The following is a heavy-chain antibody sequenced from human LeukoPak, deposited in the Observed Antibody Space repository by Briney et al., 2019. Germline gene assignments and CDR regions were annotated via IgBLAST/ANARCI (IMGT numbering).Heavy chain of an antibody. CDR2: ISSNGGST. CDR1: GFTFSSYA. Sequence: GGSLRLSCAASGFTFSSYAMHWVRQAPGKGLEYVSAISSNGGSTYYANSVKGRFTISRDNSKNTLYLQMNSLRAEDTAVYYCAKDPDAYSGSYYFDYWGQGTLVTVSS. D-gene: IGHD1-26*01. CDR3: AKDPDAYSGSYYFDY. V-gene: IGHV3-64*04. J-gene: IGHJ4*02.